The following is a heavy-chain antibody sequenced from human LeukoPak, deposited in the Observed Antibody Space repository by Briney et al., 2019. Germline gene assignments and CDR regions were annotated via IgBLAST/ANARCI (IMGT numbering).Heavy chain of an antibody. CDR3: ASHGGLGSSNWFDP. CDR1: GFTFSSYA. CDR2: ISGSGGST. J-gene: IGHJ5*02. Sequence: GGSLRLSCAASGFTFSSYAMSWVRQAPGKGLEWVSAISGSGGSTYYADSVKGRFTISRDNSKNTLYLQMNSLRAEDTAVYYCASHGGLGSSNWFDPWGQGTLVTVSS. V-gene: IGHV3-23*01. D-gene: IGHD3-10*01.